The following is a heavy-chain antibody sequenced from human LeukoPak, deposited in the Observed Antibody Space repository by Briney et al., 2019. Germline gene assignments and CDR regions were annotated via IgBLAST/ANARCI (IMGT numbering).Heavy chain of an antibody. V-gene: IGHV3-23*01. CDR1: GFTFSSYA. Sequence: GGSLRLSCAASGFTFSSYAMTWVRQAPGKGLEWVSVISGSGGATYYADSVKGRFTISRDNSKNTLYLQMSSLRAEDTALYYCARGQPPSYYDMDVWGQGTTVTVSS. CDR2: ISGSGGAT. D-gene: IGHD6-13*01. CDR3: ARGQPPSYYDMDV. J-gene: IGHJ6*02.